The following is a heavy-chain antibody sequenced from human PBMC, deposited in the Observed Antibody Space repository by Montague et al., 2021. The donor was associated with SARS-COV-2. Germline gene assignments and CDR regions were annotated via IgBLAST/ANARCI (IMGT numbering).Heavy chain of an antibody. J-gene: IGHJ6*02. CDR3: ARVEFDGGYDSVPLDV. CDR1: GGSISSGGYY. D-gene: IGHD5-12*01. CDR2: IYYSGST. V-gene: IGHV4-31*03. Sequence: TLSLTCSVSGGSISSGGYYWSWIRQHPGKGLEWIGYIYYSGSTYYNPSLKSRVTISVDTSKNQFSLKLSSVTAADTAVYYGARVEFDGGYDSVPLDVWGQGTTVTVSS.